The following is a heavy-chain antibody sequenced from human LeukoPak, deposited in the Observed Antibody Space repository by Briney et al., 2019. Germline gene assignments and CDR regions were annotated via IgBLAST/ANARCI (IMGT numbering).Heavy chain of an antibody. CDR1: GYTFTNYG. CDR2: ISAYNGNT. Sequence: ASVTVSYKASGYTFTNYGISWVRQAPGQGREWMGWISAYNGNTNYAQKLQGRVTITTDTSTSTAYMELRSLRSDDTAVYYCARDYGDYGTLDYWGQGTLVTVSS. D-gene: IGHD4-17*01. CDR3: ARDYGDYGTLDY. V-gene: IGHV1-18*04. J-gene: IGHJ4*02.